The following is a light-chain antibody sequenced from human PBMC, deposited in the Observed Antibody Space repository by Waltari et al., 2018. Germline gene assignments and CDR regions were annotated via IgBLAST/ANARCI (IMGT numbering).Light chain of an antibody. Sequence: DIQMTQSPSSLSASVGDRVTITCRASQSVNTYLHWYQQKPGKAPKLLIYDASSVQSGVPLRFGGVESGTVFTLTIGSLQPKDFAPYSGQQGYSLFRPFGQGPRWKSN. V-gene: IGKV1-39*01. CDR3: QQGYSLFRP. CDR2: DAS. J-gene: IGKJ1*01. CDR1: QSVNTY.